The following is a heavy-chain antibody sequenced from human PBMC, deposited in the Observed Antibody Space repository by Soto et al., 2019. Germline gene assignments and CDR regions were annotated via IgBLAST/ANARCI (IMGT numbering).Heavy chain of an antibody. CDR2: IRSSGGNI. CDR1: GFTFRSYS. D-gene: IGHD5-12*01. V-gene: IGHV3-21*02. Sequence: DVQLVESGGGLVKPGGSLRLSCVGSGFTFRSYSMNWVRQAPGEGLEWVSSIRSSGGNIYYTDSVKGRFTISRDNAKNSVFLQMDSLRGDDTAVYYCAREEVGYITWSRRPRYSYYGMDLWGQGTTVTVSS. J-gene: IGHJ6*02. CDR3: AREEVGYITWSRRPRYSYYGMDL.